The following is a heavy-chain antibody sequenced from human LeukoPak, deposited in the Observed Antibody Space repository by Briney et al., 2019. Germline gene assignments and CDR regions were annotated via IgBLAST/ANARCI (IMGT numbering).Heavy chain of an antibody. V-gene: IGHV1-69*01. D-gene: IGHD3-16*02. CDR2: IIPIFGTA. CDR3: ARDPHMITFGGVIAPDY. Sequence: GASVKVSCKASGGTFSSYAISWVRQAPGQGLGWMGGIIPIFGTANYAQKLQGRVTITADESTSTAYMELSSLRSEDTAVYYCARDPHMITFGGVIAPDYWGQGTLVTVSS. CDR1: GGTFSSYA. J-gene: IGHJ4*02.